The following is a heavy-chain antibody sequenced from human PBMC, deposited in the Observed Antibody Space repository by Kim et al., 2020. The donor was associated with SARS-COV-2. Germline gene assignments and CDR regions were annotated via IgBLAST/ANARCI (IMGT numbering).Heavy chain of an antibody. Sequence: NYNPSLKSRVIISIDTSRRQFSLRLQSVTAADTALSFCARQGRLGELIDYWGQGILVTVSS. CDR3: ARQGRLGELIDY. V-gene: IGHV4-59*08. J-gene: IGHJ4*02. D-gene: IGHD1-7*01.